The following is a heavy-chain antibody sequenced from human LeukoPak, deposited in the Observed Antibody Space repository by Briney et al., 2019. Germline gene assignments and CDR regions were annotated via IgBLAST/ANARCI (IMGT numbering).Heavy chain of an antibody. CDR1: GFTFSSYA. Sequence: AGSLRLSCAASGFTFSSYAMSWDRQAPSQGLELVSVVSGSGSSTDYADSVKGRFTISRDNSKNTLYLQMSSLSAEDTAVYYCAKMNVLTGYYTPNFDFWGQGTLVTVSS. CDR3: AKMNVLTGYYTPNFDF. J-gene: IGHJ4*02. V-gene: IGHV3-23*01. D-gene: IGHD3-9*01. CDR2: VSGSGSST.